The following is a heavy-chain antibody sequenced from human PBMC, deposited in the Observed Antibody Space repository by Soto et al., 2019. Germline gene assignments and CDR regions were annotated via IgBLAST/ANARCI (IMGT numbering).Heavy chain of an antibody. D-gene: IGHD5-12*01. Sequence: QVQLVQSGAEVKKPGASVKVSCKASGYTFTSYGISWVRPAPGHGLEWMGWISAYNGNPNYAQKLQGRVTMTTDTSTSTAYMERRSLRSDDTAVYYCAREMATTDQAGDDYWGQGTLVTVSS. V-gene: IGHV1-18*01. CDR3: AREMATTDQAGDDY. J-gene: IGHJ4*02. CDR2: ISAYNGNP. CDR1: GYTFTSYG.